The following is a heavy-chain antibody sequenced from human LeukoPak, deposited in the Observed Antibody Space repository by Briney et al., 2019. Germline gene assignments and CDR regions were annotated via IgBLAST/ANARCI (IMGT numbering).Heavy chain of an antibody. J-gene: IGHJ4*02. Sequence: PGGSLRLSCAASGFTFRTYAMHWVRQAPGKGLEYVSAISSNGGSTYYAKSVKGRFSTSRDNSKNTLYLQMGSLRAADMAVYYCARTSGNYGGPCQYWGQGTLVTVSS. D-gene: IGHD1-26*01. CDR1: GFTFRTYA. CDR2: ISSNGGST. CDR3: ARTSGNYGGPCQY. V-gene: IGHV3-64*01.